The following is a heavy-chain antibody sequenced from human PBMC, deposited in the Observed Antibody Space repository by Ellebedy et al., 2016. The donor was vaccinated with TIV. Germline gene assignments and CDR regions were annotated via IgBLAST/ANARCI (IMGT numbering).Heavy chain of an antibody. CDR2: INPNSGGT. CDR3: ARGAMGIGAGYYFDY. J-gene: IGHJ4*02. V-gene: IGHV1-2*04. Sequence: ASVKVSXXASGYTFTGYYMHWVRQAPGQGLEWMGWINPNSGGTNYAQKFQGWVTMTRDTSISTAYMELSRLRSDDTAVYYCARGAMGIGAGYYFDYWGQGTLVTVSS. CDR1: GYTFTGYY. D-gene: IGHD7-27*01.